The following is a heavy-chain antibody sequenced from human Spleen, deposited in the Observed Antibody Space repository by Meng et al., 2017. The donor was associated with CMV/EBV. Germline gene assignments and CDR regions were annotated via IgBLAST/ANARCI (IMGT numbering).Heavy chain of an antibody. J-gene: IGHJ5*02. Sequence: SETLSLTCAVYGGSFSGYYWSWIRQPPGKGLEWIGEINHSGSTNYNPSLKSRVTISVDTSKNQFSLKLSSVTAADTAVYSCARGGYCSSTSCHGWFDPWGQGTLVTVSS. CDR1: GGSFSGYY. CDR2: INHSGST. CDR3: ARGGYCSSTSCHGWFDP. V-gene: IGHV4-34*01. D-gene: IGHD2-2*01.